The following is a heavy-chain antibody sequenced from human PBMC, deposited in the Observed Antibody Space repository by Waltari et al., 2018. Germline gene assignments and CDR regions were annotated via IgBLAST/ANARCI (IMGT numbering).Heavy chain of an antibody. CDR3: ARTGRGNHYDSSDFQY. Sequence: QLLESGGGLVQPGGSLRLSCVASGFTFSDYAMSWVRQAPGKGLDWVSIIYSGGSTYYADSVKGRFTVSRDNSKNTLYLEMHSLRTEDTAVYYCARTGRGNHYDSSDFQYWGQGTLVTVSS. V-gene: IGHV3-23*03. CDR2: IYSGGST. CDR1: GFTFSDYA. D-gene: IGHD3-22*01. J-gene: IGHJ1*01.